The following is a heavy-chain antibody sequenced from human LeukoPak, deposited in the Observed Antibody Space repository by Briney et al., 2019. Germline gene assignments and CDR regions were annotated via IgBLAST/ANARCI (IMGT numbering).Heavy chain of an antibody. CDR2: IIPIFGTA. D-gene: IGHD3-10*01. J-gene: IGHJ4*02. V-gene: IGHV1-69*05. CDR1: GGTFSSYA. CDR3: ASTYYGSGSYGTLDY. Sequence: GASVKVSCKASGGTFSSYAISRVRQAPGQGLEWMGRIIPIFGTANYAQKFQGRVTITTDESTSTAYMELSSLRSEDTAVYYCASTYYGSGSYGTLDYWGQGTLVTVSS.